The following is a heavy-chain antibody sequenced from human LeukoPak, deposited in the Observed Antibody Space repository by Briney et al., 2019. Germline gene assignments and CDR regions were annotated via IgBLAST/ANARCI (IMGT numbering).Heavy chain of an antibody. D-gene: IGHD6-13*01. V-gene: IGHV3-23*01. CDR1: GFTFSSYG. Sequence: GGSLRLSCAASGFTFSSYGMSWVRQAPGKGLEWVSGISGSGGSTYYADSVKGRFTISRDNSKNTLHLQMNSLRAEDTAVYYCAKGPKQQLVGSRGHYFDSWGQGTLVTVSS. CDR2: ISGSGGST. CDR3: AKGPKQQLVGSRGHYFDS. J-gene: IGHJ4*02.